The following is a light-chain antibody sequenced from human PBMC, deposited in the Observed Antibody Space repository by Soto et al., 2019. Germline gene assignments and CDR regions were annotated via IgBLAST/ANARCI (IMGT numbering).Light chain of an antibody. CDR3: MQAKDPPHP. J-gene: IGKJ2*01. CDR1: QSLVGSDGVTY. Sequence: IVMTQTPLSSRVILGQPASISCRSSQSLVGSDGVTYLTWLQQRPAQPPRLLIYRNSARFLGAPDRFRGSGAGTDFTMGISRVEPEAVGIYYCMQAKDPPHPFGQGTKLEIE. V-gene: IGKV2-24*01. CDR2: RNS.